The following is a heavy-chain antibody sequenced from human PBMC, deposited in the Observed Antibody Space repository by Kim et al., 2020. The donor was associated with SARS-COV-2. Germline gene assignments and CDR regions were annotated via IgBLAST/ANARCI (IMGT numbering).Heavy chain of an antibody. D-gene: IGHD2-2*01. CDR2: ISSSGGGT. J-gene: IGHJ4*01. Sequence: GGSLRLSCAASRFTFGNYGMSWVRQAPGKGLEWVSGISSSGGGTEYVDSVKGRFTISRDNSKRTLYLQMNSLRAEDTAFYYCTKDHIDSTTGGEGSTDY. CDR1: RFTFGNYG. V-gene: IGHV3-23*01. CDR3: TKDHIDSTTGGEGSTDY.